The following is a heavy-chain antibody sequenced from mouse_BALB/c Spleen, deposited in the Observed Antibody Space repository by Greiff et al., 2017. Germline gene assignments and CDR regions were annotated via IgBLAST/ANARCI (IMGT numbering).Heavy chain of an antibody. V-gene: IGHV5-9*03. Sequence: EVKLMESGGGLVKPGGSLKLSCAASGFTFSSYTMSWVRQTPEKRLEWVATISSGGGNTYYPDSVKGRFTISRDNAKNNLYLQMSSLRSEDTALYYCARSPYGRLDYWGQGTTLTVSS. CDR1: GFTFSSYT. D-gene: IGHD1-1*02. J-gene: IGHJ2*01. CDR3: ARSPYGRLDY. CDR2: ISSGGGNT.